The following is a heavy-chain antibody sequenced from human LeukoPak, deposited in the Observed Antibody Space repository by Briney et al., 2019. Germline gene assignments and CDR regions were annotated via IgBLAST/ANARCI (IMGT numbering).Heavy chain of an antibody. Sequence: GGSLRLSCAASGFTFSSYSMDWVRQAPGKGLEWVSYISSSSSTIYYADSVKGRFTISRDNAKNSLYLQMNSLRDEDTAVYYCATRQWELHWGFWWGQGTLVTVSS. CDR3: ATRQWELHWGFW. CDR2: ISSSSSTI. D-gene: IGHD1-26*01. CDR1: GFTFSSYS. J-gene: IGHJ4*02. V-gene: IGHV3-48*02.